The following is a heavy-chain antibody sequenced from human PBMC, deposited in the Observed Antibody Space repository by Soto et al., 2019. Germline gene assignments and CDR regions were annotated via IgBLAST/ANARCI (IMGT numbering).Heavy chain of an antibody. CDR3: AREIRITMIVVGRGYAFDI. CDR1: GGSISSGDYY. J-gene: IGHJ3*02. CDR2: IYYSGST. D-gene: IGHD3-22*01. V-gene: IGHV4-30-4*01. Sequence: PSETLSLTCTVSGGSISSGDYYWSWIRQPPGKGLEWIGYIYYSGSTYYNPSLKSRVTISVDTSKNQFSLKLSSVTAADTAVYYCAREIRITMIVVGRGYAFDIWGQGTMVTVSS.